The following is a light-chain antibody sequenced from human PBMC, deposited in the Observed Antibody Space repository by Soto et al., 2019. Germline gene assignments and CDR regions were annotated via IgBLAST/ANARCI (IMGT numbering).Light chain of an antibody. Sequence: QSSLTQPASVSGSPGQSITISCTGTSSAVGGSGLVSWYQFHPGKAPKILIFEGFKRPSGVSNRFSGSKSGSTASLTNSGLQAEDEADYYCCSYAGLSTGDVVFGGGTKLTVL. CDR3: CSYAGLSTGDVV. J-gene: IGLJ2*01. V-gene: IGLV2-23*01. CDR2: EGF. CDR1: SSAVGGSGL.